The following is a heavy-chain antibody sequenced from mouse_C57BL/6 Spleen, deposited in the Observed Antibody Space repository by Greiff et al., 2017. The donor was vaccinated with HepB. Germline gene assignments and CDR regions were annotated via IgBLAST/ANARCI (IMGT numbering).Heavy chain of an antibody. Sequence: EVQLQQSGPGLVKPGASVKISCKASGYTFTDYDMNWVKQSPGKRLEWIGDINTDNGGTNYNQNVKGKATLTGDKSSSTAYMELRSLTSEDSAVYYCASGYDDYPYFDYWGKGTTLTVSS. CDR3: ASGYDDYPYFDY. J-gene: IGHJ2*01. V-gene: IGHV1-26*01. CDR1: GYTFTDYD. CDR2: INTDNGGT. D-gene: IGHD2-13*01.